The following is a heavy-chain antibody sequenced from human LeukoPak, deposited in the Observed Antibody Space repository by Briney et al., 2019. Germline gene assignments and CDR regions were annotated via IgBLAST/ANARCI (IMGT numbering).Heavy chain of an antibody. D-gene: IGHD3-16*01. CDR1: GGSFSGYY. Sequence: SETLSLTCAVYGGSFSGYYWSWIRQPAGKGLEWIGRIYTSGSTNYNPSLKSRVTMSVDTSKNQFSLKLSSVTAADTAVYYCARDYDYYFDYWGQGTLVTVSS. CDR2: IYTSGST. V-gene: IGHV4-4*07. J-gene: IGHJ4*02. CDR3: ARDYDYYFDY.